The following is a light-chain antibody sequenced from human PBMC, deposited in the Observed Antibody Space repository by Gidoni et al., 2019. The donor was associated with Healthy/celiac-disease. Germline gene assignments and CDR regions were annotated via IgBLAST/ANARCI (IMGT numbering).Light chain of an antibody. V-gene: IGKV1-9*01. Sequence: DIQLTQSPSFLSASVGDRVTITCRASQGISSYLAWYQQKPGKAPKLLIYAASTLQSGVPSRFSGSGSGTEFTLTINSLQPGDFATYYCQQRNNYPPVTFGQGTRLEIK. CDR3: QQRNNYPPVT. J-gene: IGKJ5*01. CDR2: AAS. CDR1: QGISSY.